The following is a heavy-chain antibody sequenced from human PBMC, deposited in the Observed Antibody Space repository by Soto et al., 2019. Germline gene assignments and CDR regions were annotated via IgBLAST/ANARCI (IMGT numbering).Heavy chain of an antibody. J-gene: IGHJ4*02. CDR1: GFPFSSYV. CDR3: AKDSNKYSSTLRGRSLDY. Sequence: PGGSLRLSCAASGFPFSSYVMSWVRQAPGKGLGWVSGISGGGSNTFYADSVKGRFTISRDNSKNTPLLQMNSLGAEDTAVYYCAKDSNKYSSTLRGRSLDYWGQG. V-gene: IGHV3-23*01. CDR2: ISGGGSNT. D-gene: IGHD2-2*01.